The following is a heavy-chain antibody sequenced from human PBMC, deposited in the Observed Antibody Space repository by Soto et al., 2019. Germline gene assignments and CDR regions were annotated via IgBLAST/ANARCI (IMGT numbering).Heavy chain of an antibody. CDR3: ARDRDIVLVPADYYYYGMDV. V-gene: IGHV3-30*03. CDR1: GFTFSSYG. CDR2: ISYDGSNK. Sequence: HPGGSLRLSCAASGFTFSSYGMHWVRQAPGKGLEWVAVISYDGSNKYYADSVKGRFTISRDNSKNTLYLQMNSLRAEDTAVYYCARDRDIVLVPADYYYYGMDVWGQGTTVTVSS. J-gene: IGHJ6*02. D-gene: IGHD2-2*01.